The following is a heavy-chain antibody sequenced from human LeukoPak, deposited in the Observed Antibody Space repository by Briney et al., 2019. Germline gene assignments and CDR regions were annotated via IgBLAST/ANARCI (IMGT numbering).Heavy chain of an antibody. Sequence: GGSLRLSCAASGFTFSSYGMSWVRQAPGKGLEWVSAISGSGGSTYYADSVKGRFTISRNNSKNTLYLQMNSLRAEDTAVYYCAKDAYYYGSGSYLDYWGQGTLVTVSS. D-gene: IGHD3-10*01. V-gene: IGHV3-23*01. J-gene: IGHJ4*02. CDR1: GFTFSSYG. CDR3: AKDAYYYGSGSYLDY. CDR2: ISGSGGST.